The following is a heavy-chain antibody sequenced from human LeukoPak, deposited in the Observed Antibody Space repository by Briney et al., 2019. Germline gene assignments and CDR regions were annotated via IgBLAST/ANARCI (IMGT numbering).Heavy chain of an antibody. J-gene: IGHJ4*02. V-gene: IGHV4-61*08. CDR3: ARGGVLGIFGVARSEYYFDY. Sequence: PETLSLTCTVSGGSISSGGYYWSWIRQHPGKGLEWIGYIYYSGSTNYNPSLKSRVTISVDTSKNQFSLKLSSVTAADTAVYYCARGGVLGIFGVARSEYYFDYWGQGTLVTVSS. CDR1: GGSISSGGYY. D-gene: IGHD3-3*01. CDR2: IYYSGST.